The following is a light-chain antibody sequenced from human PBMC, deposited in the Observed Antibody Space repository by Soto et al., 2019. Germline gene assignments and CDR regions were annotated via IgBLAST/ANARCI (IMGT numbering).Light chain of an antibody. V-gene: IGKV1-5*03. CDR2: KAS. J-gene: IGKJ1*01. CDR3: LQDFSYPRT. Sequence: DIQMTQSPSTLSGSVGDRVTITCRASQTISSWLAWYQQKPGKAPKLLIYKASTLKSGVPSRFSGSGSGTDFTLTISSLQPEDSATYYCLQDFSYPRTFGQGTRWIS. CDR1: QTISSW.